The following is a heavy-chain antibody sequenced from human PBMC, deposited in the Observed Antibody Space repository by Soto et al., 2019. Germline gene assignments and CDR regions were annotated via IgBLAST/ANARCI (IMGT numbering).Heavy chain of an antibody. J-gene: IGHJ4*01. V-gene: IGHV3-30*02. CDR2: IWQDGRNE. CDR3: ARSEDTAMTYYYFDY. CDR1: GFPFSTYG. Sequence: GGSLRLSCAASGFPFSTYGMHWVRQAPGKGLEWVALIWQDGRNEYYGDSVKGRFTISRDNSKNTLYLQMNSLRAEDTAVYYCARSEDTAMTYYYFDYWGQGTLVTVSS. D-gene: IGHD5-18*01.